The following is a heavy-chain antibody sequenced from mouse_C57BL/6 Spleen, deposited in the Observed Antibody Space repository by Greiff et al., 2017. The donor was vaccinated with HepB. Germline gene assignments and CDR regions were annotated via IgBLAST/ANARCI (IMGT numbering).Heavy chain of an antibody. D-gene: IGHD1-1*01. Sequence: QVQLQQPGAELVRPGSSVKLSCKASGYTFTSYWMHWVKQRPIQGLEWIGNIDPSDSETHYNQKFKDKATLTVDKTTSTAYMQLSSLTSEDSAVYYSARKGNYVEDYWGQGTTLTVSS. J-gene: IGHJ2*01. CDR3: ARKGNYVEDY. CDR2: IDPSDSET. V-gene: IGHV1-52*01. CDR1: GYTFTSYW.